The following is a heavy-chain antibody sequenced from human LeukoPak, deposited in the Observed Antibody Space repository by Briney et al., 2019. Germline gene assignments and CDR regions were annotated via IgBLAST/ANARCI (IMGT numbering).Heavy chain of an antibody. D-gene: IGHD6-13*01. CDR2: IYYSVST. V-gene: IGHV4-30-4*01. Sequence: PSQTLSLTCTVSGGSISSGDYYWSWVRQPPGKGLEWIGYIYYSVSTYYNPSLKSRVTISVDTSKNQFSLKLSSATAADTAVYYCARVGNIAAAGPDYWGQGTLVTVSS. J-gene: IGHJ4*02. CDR1: GGSISSGDYY. CDR3: ARVGNIAAAGPDY.